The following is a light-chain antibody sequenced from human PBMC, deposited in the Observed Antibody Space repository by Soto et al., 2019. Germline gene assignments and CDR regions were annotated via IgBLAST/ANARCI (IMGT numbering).Light chain of an antibody. CDR1: RSVSSY. Sequence: EIVLTQSPATLSLSPGERATLSCRDSRSVSSYLAWYQQKPGQAPRLLIYDASNRATDIPARFSGSGSGTDFTLTISNLEPEDFAVYYCQQRSNWAITFGQGTRLEIK. CDR2: DAS. V-gene: IGKV3-11*01. J-gene: IGKJ5*01. CDR3: QQRSNWAIT.